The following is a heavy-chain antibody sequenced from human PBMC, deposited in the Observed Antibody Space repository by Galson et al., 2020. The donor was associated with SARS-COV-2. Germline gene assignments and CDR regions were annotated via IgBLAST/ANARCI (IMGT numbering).Heavy chain of an antibody. Sequence: HGESLKISCKGAGYTFTNYWIAWVRQMPGKGLEWMGIIYPRDSDTRYSPSFQGQVTISADKSIGTAYLQWSSLKASDTAIYYCARRETSRWYKSYWFDPWGQGTLVTVSS. CDR2: IYPRDSDT. CDR1: GYTFTNYW. V-gene: IGHV5-51*01. CDR3: ARRETSRWYKSYWFDP. J-gene: IGHJ5*02. D-gene: IGHD6-13*01.